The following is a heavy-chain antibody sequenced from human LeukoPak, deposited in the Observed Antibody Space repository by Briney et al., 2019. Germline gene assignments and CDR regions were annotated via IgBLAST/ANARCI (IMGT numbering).Heavy chain of an antibody. CDR3: ASPTRNSGSLHAFDL. D-gene: IGHD1-26*01. J-gene: IGHJ3*01. Sequence: PGESLKISCKGSGYSFTSYWIGWVRQMPGKGLEWMGIIYPGDSDTRYGPSFQGQVTISADKSISTAFLQWSSLEASDTAIYYCASPTRNSGSLHAFDLWGQGTMVAVSS. CDR2: IYPGDSDT. CDR1: GYSFTSYW. V-gene: IGHV5-51*01.